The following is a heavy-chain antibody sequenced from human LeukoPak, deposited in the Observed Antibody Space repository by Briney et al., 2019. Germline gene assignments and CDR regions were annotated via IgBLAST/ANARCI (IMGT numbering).Heavy chain of an antibody. CDR1: GFTFNDYA. Sequence: PGGSLRLSCAASGFTFNDYAMHWVRQAPGKGLEWVSLIGWNGGSTYYADSVKGRFTISRDNSRNSLYLQMNSLRAEDTAVYYCARDQVVVVPAAPGYYYYYYYMDVRGKGTTVTVSS. CDR2: IGWNGGST. D-gene: IGHD2-2*01. CDR3: ARDQVVVVPAAPGYYYYYYYMDV. J-gene: IGHJ6*03. V-gene: IGHV3-43D*03.